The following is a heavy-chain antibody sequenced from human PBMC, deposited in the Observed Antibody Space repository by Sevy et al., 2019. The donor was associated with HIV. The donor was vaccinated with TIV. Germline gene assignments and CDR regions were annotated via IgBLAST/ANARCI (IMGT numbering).Heavy chain of an antibody. J-gene: IGHJ4*02. D-gene: IGHD3-10*01. CDR1: GFTFSNHW. V-gene: IGHV3-7*03. CDR2: IKKDGTDK. CDR3: ARDRRVEFGGSDF. Sequence: GSPRLSCIASGFTFSNHWMTWVRQAPGKGLEWVANIKKDGTDKFYVDSVKGRFFISRDNANNSLYLQMNSLRVEDTAVYYCARDRRVEFGGSDFWGQGTRVTVSS.